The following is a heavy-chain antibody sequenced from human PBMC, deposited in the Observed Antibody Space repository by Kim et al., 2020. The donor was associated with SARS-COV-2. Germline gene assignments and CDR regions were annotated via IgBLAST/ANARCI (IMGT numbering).Heavy chain of an antibody. Sequence: SETLSLTCTVSGGSISSYYWSWIRQPAGKGLEWIGRIYTSGSTNYNPSLKSRVTMSVDTSKNQFSLKLSSVTAADTAVYYCARDKGPPLGPYYDFWSGYSIVGFDLWGRGTLVTVSS. CDR2: IYTSGST. CDR3: ARDKGPPLGPYYDFWSGYSIVGFDL. D-gene: IGHD3-3*01. V-gene: IGHV4-4*07. J-gene: IGHJ2*01. CDR1: GGSISSYY.